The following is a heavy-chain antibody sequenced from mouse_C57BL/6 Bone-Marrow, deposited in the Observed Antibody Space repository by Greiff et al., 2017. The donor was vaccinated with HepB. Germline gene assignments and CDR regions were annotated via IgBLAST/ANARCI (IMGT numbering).Heavy chain of an antibody. V-gene: IGHV1-81*01. D-gene: IGHD1-1*01. CDR2: IYPRSGNT. J-gene: IGHJ1*03. CDR3: AKGITTVVAKYFDV. CDR1: GYTFTSYG. Sequence: QVQLQQSGAELARPGASVKLSCKASGYTFTSYGISWVKQRTGQGLEWIGEIYPRSGNTYYNEKFKGKATLTADKSSSTAYMELRSLTSEDSAVYFCAKGITTVVAKYFDVWGTGTTVTVSS.